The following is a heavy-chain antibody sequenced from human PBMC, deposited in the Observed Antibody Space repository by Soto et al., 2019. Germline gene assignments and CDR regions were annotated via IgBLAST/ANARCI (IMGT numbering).Heavy chain of an antibody. CDR3: AKANLGYCSGGSCDGCDY. Sequence: GGSLRLSCAASGFTFDDYAMHWVRQAPGKGLEWVSGISWNSGSIGYADSVKGRFTISRDNAKNSLYLQMNSLRAEDTALYYCAKANLGYCSGGSCDGCDYWGQGTLVTFSS. V-gene: IGHV3-9*01. CDR1: GFTFDDYA. J-gene: IGHJ4*02. D-gene: IGHD2-15*01. CDR2: ISWNSGSI.